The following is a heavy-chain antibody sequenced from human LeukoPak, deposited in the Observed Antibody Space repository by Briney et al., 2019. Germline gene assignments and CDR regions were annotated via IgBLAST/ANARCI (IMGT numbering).Heavy chain of an antibody. Sequence: SETLSLTCTVSGGSISSYYWSWIRQPPGKGLEWIGEINHSGSTNYNPSLKSRVTISVDTSKNQFSLKLSSVTAADTAVYYCARGHLTGSTNFDYWGQGTLVTVSS. J-gene: IGHJ4*02. D-gene: IGHD7-27*01. CDR1: GGSISSYY. CDR2: INHSGST. V-gene: IGHV4-34*01. CDR3: ARGHLTGSTNFDY.